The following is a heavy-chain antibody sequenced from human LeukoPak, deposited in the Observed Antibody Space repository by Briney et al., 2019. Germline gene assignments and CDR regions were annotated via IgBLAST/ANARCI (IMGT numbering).Heavy chain of an antibody. D-gene: IGHD1-26*01. V-gene: IGHV1-58*02. CDR1: GFTFTSSA. J-gene: IGHJ2*01. Sequence: SVKVSCKASGFTFTSSAMQWVRQARGQRLEWIGWIVVGSGNTNYAQKFQEGVTITRDMSTSTAYMELSSLRSEDTAVYYCAAIKWELRHWYFDLWGRGTLVTVSS. CDR2: IVVGSGNT. CDR3: AAIKWELRHWYFDL.